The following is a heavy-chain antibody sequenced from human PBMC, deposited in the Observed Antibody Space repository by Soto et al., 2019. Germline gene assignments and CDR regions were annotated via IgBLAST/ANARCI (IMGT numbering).Heavy chain of an antibody. Sequence: WETLSLTCTVSGGSISSYYWSWIRQPPGKGLEWIGYIYYSGSTNYNPSLKSRVTISVDTSKNQFSLKLSSVTAADTAVYYCARGRDGYRYDYWGQGTLVTVSS. J-gene: IGHJ4*02. CDR3: ARGRDGYRYDY. CDR2: IYYSGST. D-gene: IGHD5-12*01. CDR1: GGSISSYY. V-gene: IGHV4-59*01.